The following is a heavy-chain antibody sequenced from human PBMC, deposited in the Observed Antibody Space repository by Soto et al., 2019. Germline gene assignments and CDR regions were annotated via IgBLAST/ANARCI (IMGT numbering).Heavy chain of an antibody. CDR3: AKEYYDILTGYYPVDY. Sequence: PVGSLRLSCAASGFTFSSYGMHWVRQAPGKGLEWVAVISYDGSNKYYADSVKGRFTISRDNSKNTLYLQMNSLRAEDTAVYYCAKEYYDILTGYYPVDYWGQGTLVTVSS. V-gene: IGHV3-30*18. D-gene: IGHD3-9*01. CDR2: ISYDGSNK. J-gene: IGHJ4*02. CDR1: GFTFSSYG.